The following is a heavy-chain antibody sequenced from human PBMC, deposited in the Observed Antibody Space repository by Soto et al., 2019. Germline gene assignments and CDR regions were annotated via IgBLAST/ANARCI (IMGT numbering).Heavy chain of an antibody. D-gene: IGHD2-15*01. V-gene: IGHV3-30*03. CDR2: ISYDGSNK. CDR1: EFPFSNYG. J-gene: IGHJ4*02. Sequence: QVQLVESGGGVVQPGRSLRLSCAASEFPFSNYGMHWVRQAPGKGLEWVAHISYDGSNKHYADSVKGRFTISRDNSKNMLFLQMSSLRTEDTAVYYCAGGQYYFDYCGQGTRVSVSS. CDR3: AGGQYYFDY.